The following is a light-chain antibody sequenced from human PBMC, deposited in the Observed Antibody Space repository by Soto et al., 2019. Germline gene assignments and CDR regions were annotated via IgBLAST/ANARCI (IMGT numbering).Light chain of an antibody. V-gene: IGLV2-23*01. CDR2: EGS. CDR3: CSYAGSSTLV. J-gene: IGLJ2*01. CDR1: SSDVGSYNL. Sequence: QSALTQPASVSGSPGQSITISCTGTSSDVGSYNLVSWYQQHPGKAPKHMIYEGSKRPSGVSYRFSGSKSGNTASLTISGLQAEDEADYYCCSYAGSSTLVVGGGTKVTVL.